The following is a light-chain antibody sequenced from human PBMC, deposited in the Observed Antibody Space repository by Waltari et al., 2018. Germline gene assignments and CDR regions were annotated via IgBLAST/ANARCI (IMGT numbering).Light chain of an antibody. V-gene: IGLV2-23*02. J-gene: IGLJ2*01. CDR3: SSYAGSTTLVI. CDR2: EVT. Sequence: QSALTQPASVSGSPGPSITISCTGTSHDVGSYNLVSWYQQYPGKAPTLMIYEVTKRPSGVSSRFSGSKSGNTASLTISGLQAEDEADYYCSSYAGSTTLVIFGGGTKLTV. CDR1: SHDVGSYNL.